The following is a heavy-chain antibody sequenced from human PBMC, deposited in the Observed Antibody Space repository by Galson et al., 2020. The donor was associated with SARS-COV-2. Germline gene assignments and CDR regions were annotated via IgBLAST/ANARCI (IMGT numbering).Heavy chain of an antibody. Sequence: SETLSLTCAVYSGSFSGYYWSWIRQPPGKGLEWIGEINHRGRTNYNPSLKSRVTISVDTSKNQFYLKLSSVTAAGTAVYYCARGVGSGYESDGVVYWGQGALVTVSS. V-gene: IGHV4-34*01. CDR2: INHRGRT. J-gene: IGHJ4*02. D-gene: IGHD5-12*01. CDR3: ARGVGSGYESDGVVY. CDR1: SGSFSGYY.